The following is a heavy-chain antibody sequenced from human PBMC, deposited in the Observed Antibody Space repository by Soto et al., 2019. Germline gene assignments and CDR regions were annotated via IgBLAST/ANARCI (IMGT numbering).Heavy chain of an antibody. CDR1: GGTFSSYA. D-gene: IGHD3-10*01. CDR2: IIPIFGTA. V-gene: IGHV1-69*13. CDR3: ARDRRYYGSGSYPKYYFDY. Sequence: GASVKVSCKASGGTFSSYAISWVRQAPGQGLEWMGGIIPIFGTANYAQKFQGRVTITADESTSTAYMELSSLRSEDTAVYYCARDRRYYGSGSYPKYYFDYWGQGTLVTVSS. J-gene: IGHJ4*02.